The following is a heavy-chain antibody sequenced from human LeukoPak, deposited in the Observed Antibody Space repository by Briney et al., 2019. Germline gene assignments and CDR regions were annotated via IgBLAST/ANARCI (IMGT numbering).Heavy chain of an antibody. J-gene: IGHJ4*02. CDR2: IYPGDSDT. V-gene: IGHV5-51*01. CDR1: GYSFTSYW. CDR3: ARQSITMVRGVHYFDY. D-gene: IGHD3-10*01. Sequence: GASLKISCKGSGYSFTSYWSGWVRQMRGKGLEWMGIIYPGDSDTRYSPSFQGQVTISADKSISTAYLQWSSLKASDTAMYYCARQSITMVRGVHYFDYWGQGTLVTVSS.